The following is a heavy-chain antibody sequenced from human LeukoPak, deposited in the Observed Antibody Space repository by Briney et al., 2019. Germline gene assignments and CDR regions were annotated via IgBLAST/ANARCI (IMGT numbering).Heavy chain of an antibody. CDR3: ARTPRGYCSSTSCNVGAFDI. D-gene: IGHD2-2*01. Sequence: LRLSCAASGFTVSSNYMSWVRQHPGKGLEWIGYIYYSGSTYYNPSLKSRVTISVDTSKNQFSLKLSSVTAADTAVYYCARTPRGYCSSTSCNVGAFDIWGQGTMVTVSS. CDR1: GFTVSSNY. J-gene: IGHJ3*02. CDR2: IYYSGST. V-gene: IGHV4-31*02.